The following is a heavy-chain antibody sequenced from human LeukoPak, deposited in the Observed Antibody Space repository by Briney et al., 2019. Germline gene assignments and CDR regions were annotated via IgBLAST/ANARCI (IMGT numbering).Heavy chain of an antibody. D-gene: IGHD6-19*01. CDR2: IYYSGST. CDR3: AGTSAVAGAYYIDY. J-gene: IGHJ4*02. V-gene: IGHV4-28*01. Sequence: PSETLSLTCGVSGDSISSNNWWGWIRQPPGQGLELIGYIYYSGSTYYNPSLKSRVTMSVDTSKNQFSLKLSSVTAVDTAVYYCAGTSAVAGAYYIDYWGQGTLVTVSS. CDR1: GDSISSNNW.